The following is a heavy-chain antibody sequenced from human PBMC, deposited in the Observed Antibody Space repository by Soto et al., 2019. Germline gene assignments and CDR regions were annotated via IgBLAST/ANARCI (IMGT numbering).Heavy chain of an antibody. Sequence: QVQLQESGPGVVEPSQTLSLTCTVSGGSSNNNGYFWSWIRQPPGSGLEWIGHIYNSGSTYSNPSLKSRLTISVDTSKNQFSLKLSSVTAADTAVYYCARGPSGDKVDYWGQGTLVTVSS. D-gene: IGHD1-26*01. CDR3: ARGPSGDKVDY. CDR2: IYNSGST. CDR1: GGSSNNNGYF. J-gene: IGHJ4*02. V-gene: IGHV4-30-4*01.